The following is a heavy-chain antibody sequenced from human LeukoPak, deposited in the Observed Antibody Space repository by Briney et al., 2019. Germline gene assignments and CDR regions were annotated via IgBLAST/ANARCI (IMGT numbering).Heavy chain of an antibody. V-gene: IGHV4-59*12. CDR3: ARDPIAYCGADCYSD. J-gene: IGHJ4*02. D-gene: IGHD2-21*02. CDR2: THHSGNT. CDR1: GASITSYY. Sequence: SETLSLTCTVSGASITSYYWSCIRQPPGKGLEWIGYTHHSGNTLYNPSLKSRVTTSVDTSKNQFSLSLSSVTAADTAVYYCARDPIAYCGADCYSDWGQGTLVTVSS.